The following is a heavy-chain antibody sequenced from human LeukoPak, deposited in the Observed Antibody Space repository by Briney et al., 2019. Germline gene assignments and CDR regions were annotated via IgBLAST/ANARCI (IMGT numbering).Heavy chain of an antibody. CDR1: GFTFSGYS. CDR3: VRNDGDDAFDI. CDR2: ISSTSTTI. V-gene: IGHV3-48*01. D-gene: IGHD4-17*01. Sequence: PGGSLRLSCAPSGFTFSGYSMNWFRQAPGRGLEWVSYISSTSTTIYYKDSVKGRFTISRDNAKNSLYLHMTSLRVEDTAVYYCVRNDGDDAFDIWGQGTMVTVSS. J-gene: IGHJ3*02.